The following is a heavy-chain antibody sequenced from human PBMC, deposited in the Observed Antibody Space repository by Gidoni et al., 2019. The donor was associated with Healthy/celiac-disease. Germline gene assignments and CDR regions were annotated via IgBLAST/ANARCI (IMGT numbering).Heavy chain of an antibody. CDR2: SSGSGGST. V-gene: IGHV3-23*04. D-gene: IGHD6-19*01. CDR1: GFTFSSDA. J-gene: IGHJ2*01. CDR3: AKSSIAVAGFWYFDL. Sequence: EVQLVESGGGLVQPGGSLRLSCAASGFTFSSDAMSWVRQAPGKGLEGVSASSGSGGSTYYADSVKGRFTSSRDNSKNTLYLQMNSLRAEDTAVYYCAKSSIAVAGFWYFDLWGRGTLVTVSS.